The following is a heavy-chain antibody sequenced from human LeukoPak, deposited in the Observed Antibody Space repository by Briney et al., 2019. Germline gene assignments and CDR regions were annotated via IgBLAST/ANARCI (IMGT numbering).Heavy chain of an antibody. CDR3: ARLPQYQLLYRPGIDY. CDR1: GGSISSSSYY. D-gene: IGHD2-2*02. J-gene: IGHJ4*02. CDR2: IYYSGST. V-gene: IGHV4-39*01. Sequence: PSETLSLTCTVSGGSISSSSYYWCWIRQPPGKGLEWIGSIYYSGSTYYNPSLKSRVTISVDTSKNQFSLKLSSVTAADTAVYYCARLPQYQLLYRPGIDYWGQGTLVTVSS.